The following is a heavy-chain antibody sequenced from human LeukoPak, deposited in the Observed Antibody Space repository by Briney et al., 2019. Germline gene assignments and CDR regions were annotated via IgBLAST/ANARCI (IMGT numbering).Heavy chain of an antibody. J-gene: IGHJ3*02. CDR1: GFNFSSHY. D-gene: IGHD3/OR15-3a*01. CDR3: TRDWTARSNAFDI. CDR2: INSDGSST. V-gene: IGHV3-74*01. Sequence: PGGSLGLSCAASGFNFSSHYMHWVRHAPGKGLVCVLRINSDGSSTNYADSVKGRFTISRDNAKNTLFLQMNSLRAEDTAVYYCTRDWTARSNAFDIWGQGTMVTVSS.